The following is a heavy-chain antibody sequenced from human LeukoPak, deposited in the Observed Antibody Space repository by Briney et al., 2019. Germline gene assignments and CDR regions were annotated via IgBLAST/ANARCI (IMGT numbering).Heavy chain of an antibody. CDR1: GDSVSSGGYY. CDR2: MYYDGTS. D-gene: IGHD3-10*01. J-gene: IGHJ4*02. V-gene: IGHV4-61*08. Sequence: SETLSLTCTVSGDSVSSGGYYWNWVRQPPGKGLECLGYMYYDGTSNYNPSLKSRVTISIDSSKNQFSLRLSSVTAADTAVYYCARGRDNYGSGDSWGQGILVTVSS. CDR3: ARGRDNYGSGDS.